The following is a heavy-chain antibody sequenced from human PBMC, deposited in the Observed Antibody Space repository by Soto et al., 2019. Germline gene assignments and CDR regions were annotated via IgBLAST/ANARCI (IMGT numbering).Heavy chain of an antibody. CDR2: IYYSGST. CDR1: GGSISSSSYY. J-gene: IGHJ6*02. Sequence: SETLSLTCTVSGGSISSSSYYWVLIRQPPGKGLEWIGSIYYSGSTYYNPSLKSRVTISVDTSKNQFSLKLSSVTAADTAVYYCARDRRTFSDVWGQGTTVTVSS. V-gene: IGHV4-39*02. D-gene: IGHD3-3*01. CDR3: ARDRRTFSDV.